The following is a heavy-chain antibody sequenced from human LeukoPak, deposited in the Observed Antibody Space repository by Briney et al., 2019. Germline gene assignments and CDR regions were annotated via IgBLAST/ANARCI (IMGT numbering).Heavy chain of an antibody. CDR3: ARDSLVGATPGY. D-gene: IGHD1-26*01. V-gene: IGHV4-59*12. CDR2: IYYSGST. CDR1: GGSISSYY. J-gene: IGHJ4*02. Sequence: SETLSLTCTVSGGSISSYYWSWIRQPPGKGLEWIGYIYYSGSTYYNPSLKSRVTISVDTSKNQFSLKLSSVTAADTAVYYCARDSLVGATPGYWGQGTLVTVSS.